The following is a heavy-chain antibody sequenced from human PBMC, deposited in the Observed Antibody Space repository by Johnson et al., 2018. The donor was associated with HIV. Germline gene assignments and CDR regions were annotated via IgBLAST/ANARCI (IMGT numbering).Heavy chain of an antibody. J-gene: IGHJ3*02. CDR2: ISYDGSNK. CDR1: GFTFSSYA. V-gene: IGHV3-30-3*01. D-gene: IGHD6-19*01. CDR3: SKAHRGIAVALVAFDI. Sequence: QVQLVESGGGVVQPGRSLRLSCAASGFTFSSYAMHWVRQAPGKGLEWVAVISYDGSNKYYTDSVKGRFTIASDHSKNSLYLQMNSLRAEDTAVYSCSKAHRGIAVALVAFDIWGQGTMVTVSS.